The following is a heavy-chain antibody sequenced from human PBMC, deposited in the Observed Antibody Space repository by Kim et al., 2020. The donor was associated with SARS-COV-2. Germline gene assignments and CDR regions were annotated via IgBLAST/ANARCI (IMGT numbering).Heavy chain of an antibody. CDR3: AKSDCGGDRCYLINY. CDR1: GFTFSGHG. V-gene: IGHV3-23*01. J-gene: IGHJ4*02. Sequence: GGSLRLSCAASGFTFSGHGMNWVRQAPGRGLEWVSGISGSGETTYYADSAKARFTISRDNSKNTLYLQMNSLRAEDTAIYYCAKSDCGGDRCYLINYWGQGTLVTVSS. CDR2: ISGSGETT. D-gene: IGHD2-21*02.